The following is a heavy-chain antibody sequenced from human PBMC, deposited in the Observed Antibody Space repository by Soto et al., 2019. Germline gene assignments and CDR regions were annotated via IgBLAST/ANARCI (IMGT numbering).Heavy chain of an antibody. CDR2: ISSSSSYI. Sequence: GGSLRLSCAASGFTFSSYSMNWVRQAPGKGLEWVSSISSSSSYIYYADSVKGRFTISRDNAKNSLYLQMNSLRAEDTAVYYCARLPRRGGYCSGGSCYSAYWGQGTLVTVSS. CDR3: ARLPRRGGYCSGGSCYSAY. D-gene: IGHD2-15*01. CDR1: GFTFSSYS. V-gene: IGHV3-21*01. J-gene: IGHJ4*02.